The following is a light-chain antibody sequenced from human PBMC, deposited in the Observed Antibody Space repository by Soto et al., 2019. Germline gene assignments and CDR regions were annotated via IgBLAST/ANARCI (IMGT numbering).Light chain of an antibody. V-gene: IGKV1-9*01. J-gene: IGKJ4*01. Sequence: DIQLTQSPSFLSASVGDRVTITCRASQGISSYLAWYQQKPGKAPKLLIYAASTLQSGVPSRFGGSGSGTEFTLTISSLQPEDFATYYCQRLNNYPHFGGGTKVEIK. CDR2: AAS. CDR1: QGISSY. CDR3: QRLNNYPH.